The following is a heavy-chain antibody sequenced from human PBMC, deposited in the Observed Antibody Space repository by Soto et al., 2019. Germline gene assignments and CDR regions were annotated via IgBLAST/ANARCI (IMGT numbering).Heavy chain of an antibody. D-gene: IGHD2-15*01. Sequence: PSETLSLTCAVYGGSFSGYYWSWIRQPPGKGLEWIGEINHSGSTNYNPSIKSRVTITVDTSKNQFSLKLSSVTAADTAVYYCASGRETYCSGGSCSPPRYYYYYYMDVWGKGTTVS. CDR2: INHSGST. J-gene: IGHJ6*03. CDR1: GGSFSGYY. CDR3: ASGRETYCSGGSCSPPRYYYYYYMDV. V-gene: IGHV4-34*01.